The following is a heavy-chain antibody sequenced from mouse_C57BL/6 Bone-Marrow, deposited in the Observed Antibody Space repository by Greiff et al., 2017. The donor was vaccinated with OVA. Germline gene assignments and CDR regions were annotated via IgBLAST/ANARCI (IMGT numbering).Heavy chain of an antibody. V-gene: IGHV5-4*03. Sequence: EVKLMESGGGLVKPGGSLKLSCAASGFTFSSYAMSWVRQTPEKRLEWVATISDGGSYTYSPDNVKGRFTISRDNAKNNLYLQMSHLKSEDTAMYYCARGRDYGSSSAYWYFDVWGTGTTVTVSS. CDR1: GFTFSSYA. J-gene: IGHJ1*03. D-gene: IGHD1-1*01. CDR2: ISDGGSYT. CDR3: ARGRDYGSSSAYWYFDV.